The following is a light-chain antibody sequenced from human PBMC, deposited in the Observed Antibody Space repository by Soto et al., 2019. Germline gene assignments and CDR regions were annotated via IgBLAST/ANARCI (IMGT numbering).Light chain of an antibody. Sequence: EIVLAQSPGTLSLSPGERATLSCRASQRVSNTYLAWYQQKPGQAPRLLIYGVSSRATGIPDRFSGSGYGTDFTLPISRLEPEDFAVYYCQQYSSSPVTFGGGTTVEIK. CDR1: QRVSNTY. CDR2: GVS. J-gene: IGKJ4*01. V-gene: IGKV3-20*01. CDR3: QQYSSSPVT.